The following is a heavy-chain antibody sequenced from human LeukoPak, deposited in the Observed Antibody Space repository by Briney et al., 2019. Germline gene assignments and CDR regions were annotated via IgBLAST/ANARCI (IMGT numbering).Heavy chain of an antibody. J-gene: IGHJ4*02. D-gene: IGHD3-10*01. CDR2: TSGSGGST. CDR1: GFTFSSYA. Sequence: GGSLRLSCAASGFTFSSYAMSWVRQAPGKGLEWVSATSGSGGSTYYADSVKGRFTVSRDNSKNTLYLQMNSLRAEDTAVYYCAKAPYYYGSGSYHDYWGQGTLVTVSS. V-gene: IGHV3-23*01. CDR3: AKAPYYYGSGSYHDY.